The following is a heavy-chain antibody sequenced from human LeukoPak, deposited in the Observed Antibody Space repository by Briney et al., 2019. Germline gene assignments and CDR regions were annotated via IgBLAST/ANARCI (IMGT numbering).Heavy chain of an antibody. D-gene: IGHD6-13*01. J-gene: IGHJ4*02. Sequence: GGSLRLSCVVSGLSFSSYSMTWARQAPGKGLEWVSGISASGRDTWFPDSVKGRFTISRDNSKNTLFLQMNSLRVEDTAIYYCAKDAAGPEYWGQGTLVTVSS. V-gene: IGHV3-23*01. CDR2: ISASGRDT. CDR3: AKDAAGPEY. CDR1: GLSFSSYS.